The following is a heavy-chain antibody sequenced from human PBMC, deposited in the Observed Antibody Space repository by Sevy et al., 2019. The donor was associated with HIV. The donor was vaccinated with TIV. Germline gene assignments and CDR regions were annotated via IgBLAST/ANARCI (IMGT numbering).Heavy chain of an antibody. D-gene: IGHD5-18*01. CDR2: ISYDGSTK. CDR1: GFTFSRYA. V-gene: IGHV3-30-3*01. CDR3: ARVKGAYSFGYYGMDV. J-gene: IGHJ6*02. Sequence: GSLRLSCAASGFTFSRYAMHWVRQAPGKGLEWLAVISYDGSTKYYTDSVKGRFTISRDNSKNTLYLQINSLKVEDTAVYYCARVKGAYSFGYYGMDVWGQGTTVTVSS.